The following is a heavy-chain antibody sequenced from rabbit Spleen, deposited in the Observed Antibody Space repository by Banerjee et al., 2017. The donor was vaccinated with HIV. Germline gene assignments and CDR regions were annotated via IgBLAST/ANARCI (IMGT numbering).Heavy chain of an antibody. CDR2: IYIGDGST. J-gene: IGHJ4*01. V-gene: IGHV1S40*01. Sequence: VESGGGLVKPGASLTLTCKASGFPFSFNNYMCWVRQAPGKGLEWIACIYIGDGSTYYASWAKGRFPISNPSSTTVTLQLTSLTTTDTATYFCARAVDDSGYGSNLWGPGTLVTVS. CDR1: GFPFSFNNY. CDR3: ARAVDDSGYGSNL. D-gene: IGHD6-1*01.